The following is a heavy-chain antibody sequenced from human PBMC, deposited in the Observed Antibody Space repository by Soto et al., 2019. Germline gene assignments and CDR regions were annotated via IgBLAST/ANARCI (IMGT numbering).Heavy chain of an antibody. Sequence: QVQLVQSGAEVKKPGASVKVSCKASGYTFTKYYIYWVRQAPGQGLEWMGIINPSGGSTTYAQKFQGRVTVTRDTSTSTVYMELSSLRSEDTAVYYCARDKWVLDVANTYDAFDLWGQGTMVTVSS. CDR1: GYTFTKYY. D-gene: IGHD5-12*01. CDR3: ARDKWVLDVANTYDAFDL. V-gene: IGHV1-46*01. J-gene: IGHJ3*01. CDR2: INPSGGST.